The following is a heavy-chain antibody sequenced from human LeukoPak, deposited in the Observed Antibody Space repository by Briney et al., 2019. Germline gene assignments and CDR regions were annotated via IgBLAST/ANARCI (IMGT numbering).Heavy chain of an antibody. D-gene: IGHD4-23*01. J-gene: IGHJ3*02. V-gene: IGHV4-59*08. CDR1: GGSISGYY. CDR2: VYSSGST. CDR3: ARSGTRSGGAFDI. Sequence: NTSETLSLTRTVSGGSISGYYWSWIRQSPGKGLEWIAYVYSSGSTNYNPSLYSRVAISLDTSKNQFSLKVSSVTAADTAVYFCARSGTRSGGAFDIWGQGTMVTVSS.